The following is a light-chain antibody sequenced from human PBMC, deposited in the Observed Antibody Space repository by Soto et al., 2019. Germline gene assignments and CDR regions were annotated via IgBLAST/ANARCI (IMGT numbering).Light chain of an antibody. CDR2: EGS. CDR1: SSDVGSYKL. Sequence: QSALTQPASVSGSPGQSITISCTGTSSDVGSYKLVSWYQQHPGKAPKLMIYEGSKRPSGVSNRFSGSKSGNTASLTISGLQAEDEADYYCCSYAGSSTGFGGGTKLTVL. CDR3: CSYAGSSTG. J-gene: IGLJ2*01. V-gene: IGLV2-23*01.